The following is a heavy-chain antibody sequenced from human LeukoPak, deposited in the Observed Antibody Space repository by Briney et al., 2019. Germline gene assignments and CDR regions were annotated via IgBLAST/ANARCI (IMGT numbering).Heavy chain of an antibody. V-gene: IGHV1-69*04. CDR2: IIPILGIA. CDR3: ARVSLYCSSTSCYRYYYYGMDV. CDR1: GGTFSSYA. Sequence: SVKVSCKASGGTFSSYAISWVRQAPGQGLEWMGRIIPILGIANYAQKFQGRVTITADKSTSTAYMELSSLRSEDTAVYYCARVSLYCSSTSCYRYYYYGMDVWGQGTTVTVSS. J-gene: IGHJ6*02. D-gene: IGHD2-2*02.